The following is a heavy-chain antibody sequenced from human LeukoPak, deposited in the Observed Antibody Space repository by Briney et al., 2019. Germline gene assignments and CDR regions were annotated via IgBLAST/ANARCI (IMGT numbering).Heavy chain of an antibody. D-gene: IGHD3-10*01. V-gene: IGHV3-7*01. CDR1: GFSFSSYW. J-gene: IGHJ6*03. CDR3: ARLSAYYYGSYFYYYMDV. CDR2: INQVESEK. Sequence: DPGGSLRLSCEASGFSFSSYWMSWVRQAPGKGPEWVANINQVESEKYSVDSVKGRFTISRDNAKKSVYLQMKNLRAEDTALYYCARLSAYYYGSYFYYYMDVWGKGTTVTVSS.